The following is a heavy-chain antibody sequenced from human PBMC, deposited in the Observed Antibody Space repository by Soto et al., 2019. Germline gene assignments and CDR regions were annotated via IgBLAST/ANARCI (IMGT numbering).Heavy chain of an antibody. CDR1: GGSFSGYY. Sequence: PSETLSLTCAVYGGSFSGYYWSWIRQPPGKGLEWIGEINHSGSTNYNPSLKSRVTISVDTSKNQFSPKLSSVTAADTAVYYCARRRRTYYDILTGDFDYWGQGTLVTVSS. CDR3: ARRRRTYYDILTGDFDY. D-gene: IGHD3-9*01. V-gene: IGHV4-34*01. CDR2: INHSGST. J-gene: IGHJ4*02.